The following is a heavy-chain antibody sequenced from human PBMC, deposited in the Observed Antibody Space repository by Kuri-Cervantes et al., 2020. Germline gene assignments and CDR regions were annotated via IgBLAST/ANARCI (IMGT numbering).Heavy chain of an antibody. Sequence: ASVKVSCKASGYTFTGYYMHWVRQAPGQGLEWMGWMNPNSGNTGYAQKFQGRVTMTRNTSISTAYMELSSLRSEDTAVYYCARRLVIAAAGTRFGYWGQGTLVTVSS. CDR2: MNPNSGNT. V-gene: IGHV1-8*02. CDR1: GYTFTGYY. D-gene: IGHD6-13*01. CDR3: ARRLVIAAAGTRFGY. J-gene: IGHJ4*02.